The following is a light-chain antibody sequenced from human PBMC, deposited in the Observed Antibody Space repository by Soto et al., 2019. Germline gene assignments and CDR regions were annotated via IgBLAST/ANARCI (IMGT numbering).Light chain of an antibody. J-gene: IGKJ1*01. CDR3: MQGTHWPRT. Sequence: DVVLTQSPLSLPVPLGQPASISCRTSQSLVYTNGNTYLAWFQQRPGQSPRRLIYKVSIRDSGVPDRFRGSGSGTEFTLTISRVEAEDVGVYCCMQGTHWPRTFGQGTKVEIK. CDR2: KVS. V-gene: IGKV2-30*01. CDR1: QSLVYTNGNTY.